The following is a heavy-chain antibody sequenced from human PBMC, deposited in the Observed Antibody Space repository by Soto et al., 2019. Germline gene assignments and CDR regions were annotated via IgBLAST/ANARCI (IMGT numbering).Heavy chain of an antibody. V-gene: IGHV3-23*01. CDR2: ISRYGDIT. Sequence: EVQLLESGGDLIQPGGSLRLSCAASGFTFNIYAMTWVRQDPGKGLEWVSAISRYGDITYYADSVEGRFTISRDNSKNTLYLQMNSLTAEDTAVYYCAKDRYLDHDSRGYLFDNWGQGTLVTVSS. J-gene: IGHJ4*02. D-gene: IGHD3-22*01. CDR1: GFTFNIYA. CDR3: AKDRYLDHDSRGYLFDN.